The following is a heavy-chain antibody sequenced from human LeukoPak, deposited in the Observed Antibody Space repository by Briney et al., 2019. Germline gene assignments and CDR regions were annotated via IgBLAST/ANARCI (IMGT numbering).Heavy chain of an antibody. V-gene: IGHV4-61*02. Sequence: SETLSLTCTVSGGSISSSSYYWSWIRQPAGKGLEWIVRIYTSGSTNYNPSLKSRVTMSVDTSKNQFSLKLSSVTAADTAVYYCALDKYYYGSGSYLFDYWGQGTLVTVSS. CDR2: IYTSGST. J-gene: IGHJ4*02. CDR1: GGSISSSSYY. D-gene: IGHD3-10*01. CDR3: ALDKYYYGSGSYLFDY.